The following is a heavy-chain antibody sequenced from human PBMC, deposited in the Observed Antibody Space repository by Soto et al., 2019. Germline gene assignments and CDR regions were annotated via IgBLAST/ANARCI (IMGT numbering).Heavy chain of an antibody. CDR2: ISIRGDYR. CDR1: GFTFSSSG. Sequence: EGQLLQSGGGLVQPGESLRLSCAASGFTFSSSGMSWVRQAPGKGLEWVSSISIRGDYRYYADSVKGRFSISRDNSKNTLYLQMSSLMAEDTALYYCANPGVSDFWGQGTMVAVSS. D-gene: IGHD2-8*01. J-gene: IGHJ3*01. CDR3: ANPGVSDF. V-gene: IGHV3-23*01.